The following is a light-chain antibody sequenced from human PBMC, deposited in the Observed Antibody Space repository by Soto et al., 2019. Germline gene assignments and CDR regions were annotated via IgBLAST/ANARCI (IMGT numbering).Light chain of an antibody. CDR3: QQADSFPFT. V-gene: IGKV1-12*01. CDR1: KKIGIW. CDR2: LAS. Sequence: IHLTQSPPSLSASVGDRVTITCRPIKKIGIWLDWYQQKPGKALKLLIYLASNLQSGVPSRFSGAGSGTDFNLTITSLQPEDFATYHCQQADSFPFTFGPGTKVNFK. J-gene: IGKJ3*01.